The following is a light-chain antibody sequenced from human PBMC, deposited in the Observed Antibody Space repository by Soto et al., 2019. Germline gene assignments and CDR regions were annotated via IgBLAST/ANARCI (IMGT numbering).Light chain of an antibody. Sequence: EIVLTRSPGILSLSPGERATLSCRASQSVSSSYLAWYQQKPGQAPRLLIYGASSRATGIPDRFSGSGSGTDFTLTISRLEPEDFAVYYCQQYGSSPWTFGQGTKV. CDR3: QQYGSSPWT. V-gene: IGKV3-20*01. J-gene: IGKJ1*01. CDR2: GAS. CDR1: QSVSSSY.